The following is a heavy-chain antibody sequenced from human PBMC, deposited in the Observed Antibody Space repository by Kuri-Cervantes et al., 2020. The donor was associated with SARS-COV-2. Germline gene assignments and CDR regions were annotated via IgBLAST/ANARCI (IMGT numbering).Heavy chain of an antibody. Sequence: GESLKISCVASGFTFSGYGMHWVRQAPGKGLEWVAVISYDGSARYYADSVRGRFTISRDNSKNTLYLQLHSLTPEDTAVYYCAKPSVAREYSWFDPWGQGTLVTVSS. D-gene: IGHD6-19*01. CDR2: ISYDGSAR. V-gene: IGHV3-30*18. CDR3: AKPSVAREYSWFDP. CDR1: GFTFSGYG. J-gene: IGHJ5*02.